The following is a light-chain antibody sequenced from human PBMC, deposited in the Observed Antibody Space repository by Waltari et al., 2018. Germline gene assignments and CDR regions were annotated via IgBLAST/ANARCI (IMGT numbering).Light chain of an antibody. CDR2: RND. CDR1: SSNVGNNV. CDR3: AAWDDRMNGHWV. J-gene: IGLJ3*02. V-gene: IGLV1-44*01. Sequence: QSVLTQPPSASGAPGQRVTISCSGSSSNVGNNVVNWYQQIPGTAPKRLIYRNDQRPSGVPDRFSGSKSGTSASLAISGLQSEDEADYYCAAWDDRMNGHWVFGGGTKVTVL.